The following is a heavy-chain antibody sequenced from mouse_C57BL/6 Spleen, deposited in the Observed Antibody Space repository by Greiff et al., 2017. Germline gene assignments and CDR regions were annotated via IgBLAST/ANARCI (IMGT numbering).Heavy chain of an antibody. Sequence: VQLQQPGAELVKPGASVTVSCKASGYTFTSYWMHWVKQRPGQGLEWIGRIHPSDSDTNSNQTFTGKATLTVDKYSSPAYMQLSSLTSEDAAVYYCTIPYEYDRPFAYWGQGTLVTVSA. CDR3: TIPYEYDRPFAY. V-gene: IGHV1-74*01. CDR1: GYTFTSYW. CDR2: IHPSDSDT. J-gene: IGHJ3*01. D-gene: IGHD2-4*01.